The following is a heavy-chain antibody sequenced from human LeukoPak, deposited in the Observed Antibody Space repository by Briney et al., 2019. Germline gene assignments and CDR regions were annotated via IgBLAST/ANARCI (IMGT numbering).Heavy chain of an antibody. CDR3: AGGPSFDS. J-gene: IGHJ4*02. V-gene: IGHV4-34*01. CDR2: INHSGST. CDR1: GGSFSGYY. Sequence: SETLSLTCAVYGGSFSGYYWSWIRQPPGKGLEWIGEINHSGSTNYNPSLKSRVTISVDTSKNQFSLKLSSVTAADTAVYYCAGGPSFDSWARGTLATVSS.